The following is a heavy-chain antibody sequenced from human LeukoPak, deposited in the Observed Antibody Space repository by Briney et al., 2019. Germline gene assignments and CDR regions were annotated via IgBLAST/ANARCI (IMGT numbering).Heavy chain of an antibody. Sequence: GRSLRLSCAASGFTFSSHGMHWVRQAPGKGLEWVAVIWFDENKKFYADSVKGRFTISRDNFKSTLYLQMNSLRVEDTAVYYCAREGLTSTPNNAFDIWGQGTMVTVSS. CDR2: IWFDENKK. J-gene: IGHJ3*02. V-gene: IGHV3-33*01. CDR1: GFTFSSHG. D-gene: IGHD4-23*01. CDR3: AREGLTSTPNNAFDI.